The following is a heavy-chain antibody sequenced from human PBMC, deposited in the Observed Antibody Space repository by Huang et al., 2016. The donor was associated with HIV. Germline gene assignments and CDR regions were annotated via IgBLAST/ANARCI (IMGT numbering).Heavy chain of an antibody. J-gene: IGHJ3*02. CDR1: GFTFDDYA. V-gene: IGHV3-9*01. Sequence: EVQLVESGGGLVQPGRSLRLSCAASGFTFDDYAMHWVRQAPGKGLEWVSGSSWNSGSIGYEDSVKGRFTISRDNAKNSLYLQMNNLRAEDKALYYCAKDIGSGSYGGDAFDIWGQGTVVTVSS. CDR3: AKDIGSGSYGGDAFDI. CDR2: SSWNSGSI. D-gene: IGHD1-26*01.